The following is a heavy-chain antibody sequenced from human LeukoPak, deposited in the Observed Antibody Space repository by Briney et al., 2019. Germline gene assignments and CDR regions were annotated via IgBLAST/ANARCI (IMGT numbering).Heavy chain of an antibody. CDR2: INPKSPDSGGT. CDR1: GYTFTAYY. V-gene: IGHV1-2*02. Sequence: ASVKVSCEASGYTFTAYYIHWVRQAPGQGLEWMGWINPKSPDSGGTNFAQKLQGRVTMTTDTSTSTAYMELRSLRSDDTAVYYCARMGLRRSIQADIIDYWGQGTLVTVSS. D-gene: IGHD5-12*01. J-gene: IGHJ4*02. CDR3: ARMGLRRSIQADIIDY.